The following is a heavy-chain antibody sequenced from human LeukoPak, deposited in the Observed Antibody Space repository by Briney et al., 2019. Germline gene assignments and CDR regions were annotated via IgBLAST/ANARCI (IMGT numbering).Heavy chain of an antibody. V-gene: IGHV3-64D*06. CDR3: VKASCSGGICYLDY. D-gene: IGHD2-15*01. CDR1: GFTFSRYG. CDR2: VSGNGGST. J-gene: IGHJ4*02. Sequence: GGALRLSCSGSGFTFSRYGMFWVRQAPGKGVEYVSDVSGNGGSTEYADSVKGRFTISRDNSKNTLYLQMSSLRAEDTAVYYCVKASCSGGICYLDYWGQRTLVTVSS.